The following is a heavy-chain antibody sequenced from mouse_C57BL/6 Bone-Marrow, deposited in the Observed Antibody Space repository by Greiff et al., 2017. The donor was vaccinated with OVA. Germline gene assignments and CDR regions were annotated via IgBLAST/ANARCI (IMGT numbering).Heavy chain of an antibody. CDR2: IYPGDGDT. V-gene: IGHV1-82*01. D-gene: IGHD1-1*01. J-gene: IGHJ4*01. CDR1: GYAFSSSW. Sequence: VHLVESGPELVKPGASVKISCKASGYAFSSSWMNWVKQRPGKGLEWIGRIYPGDGDTNYNGKFKGKATLTADKSSSTAYMQLSSLTSEDSAVYFCARDGVLREYYAMDYWGQGTSVTVSP. CDR3: ARDGVLREYYAMDY.